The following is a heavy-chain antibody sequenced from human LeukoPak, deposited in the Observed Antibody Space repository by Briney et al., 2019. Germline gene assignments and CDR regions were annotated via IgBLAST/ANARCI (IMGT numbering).Heavy chain of an antibody. Sequence: GGSLRLSCAASGFTFDDYTMHWVRQAPGKGLEWVSLISWDGGSTYYADSVKGRFTISRDNSKNSLYLQMNSLRTEDTALYYCAKGGSSYYYYYYMDVWGKGTTVTVSS. CDR3: AKGGSSYYYYYYMDV. D-gene: IGHD2-2*01. CDR1: GFTFDDYT. V-gene: IGHV3-43*01. J-gene: IGHJ6*03. CDR2: ISWDGGST.